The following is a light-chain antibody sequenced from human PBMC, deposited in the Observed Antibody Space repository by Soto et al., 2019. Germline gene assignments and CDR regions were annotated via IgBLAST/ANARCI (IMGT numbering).Light chain of an antibody. CDR1: QSVSNSY. CDR3: QQYGRSPPSWT. J-gene: IGKJ1*01. Sequence: ETVLTQSPGTLSLSPGESATLSCRASQSVSNSYLAWYQQKPGQAPRLLIYGASSRATGIPDRFSGSGSGTDFTLTISRLEPEDFAGYYCQQYGRSPPSWTFGQGTKVEIK. CDR2: GAS. V-gene: IGKV3-20*01.